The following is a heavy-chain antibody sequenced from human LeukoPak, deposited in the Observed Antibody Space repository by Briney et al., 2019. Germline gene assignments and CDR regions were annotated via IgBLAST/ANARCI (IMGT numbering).Heavy chain of an antibody. V-gene: IGHV4-61*02. CDR2: IYTSGST. J-gene: IGHJ4*02. CDR1: GNSISSGDNY. D-gene: IGHD3-22*01. Sequence: PSQTLSLTCTVSGNSISSGDNYWSWIRQPAGKGLEWIGRIYTSGSTNYNPSLKSRVTMSVDTSRNQFSLKLSSVTAADTAVYYCARGAYYYDSSGLGLGYWGQGTLVTVSS. CDR3: ARGAYYYDSSGLGLGY.